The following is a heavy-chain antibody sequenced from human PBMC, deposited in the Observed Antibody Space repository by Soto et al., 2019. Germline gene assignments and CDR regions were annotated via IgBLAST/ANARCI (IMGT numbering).Heavy chain of an antibody. Sequence: PGGSLRLSCAASGFTFSSYGMHWVRQAPGKGLEWVAVIWYDGSNKYYADSVKGRFTISRDNSKNTLYLQMNSLRAEDTAVYYCARDRRPSYSSSWYVYQKYYYGMDVWGQGTTVTVSS. CDR1: GFTFSSYG. D-gene: IGHD6-13*01. CDR3: ARDRRPSYSSSWYVYQKYYYGMDV. J-gene: IGHJ6*02. CDR2: IWYDGSNK. V-gene: IGHV3-33*01.